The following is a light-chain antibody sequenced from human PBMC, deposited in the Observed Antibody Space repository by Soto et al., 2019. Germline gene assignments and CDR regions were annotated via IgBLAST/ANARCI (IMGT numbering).Light chain of an antibody. J-gene: IGLJ2*01. CDR2: DVS. V-gene: IGLV2-14*01. CDR1: SSDVGGYNY. Sequence: QSVLNQPASVSGSPGQSITISCTGTSSDVGGYNYVSWYQQHPGKAPKLMIYDVSNRPSGVSNRFSGSKSGNTASLTISGLQAEDEADYYCSSYTSSSTLLFGGGTQLTVL. CDR3: SSYTSSSTLL.